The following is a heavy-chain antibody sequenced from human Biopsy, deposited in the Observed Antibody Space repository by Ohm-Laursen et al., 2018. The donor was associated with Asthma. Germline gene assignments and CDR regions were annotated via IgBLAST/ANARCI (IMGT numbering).Heavy chain of an antibody. CDR1: GFIFGDFA. CDR3: AAGPYDGTLTGHQYFEY. V-gene: IGHV3-30*04. J-gene: IGHJ4*02. CDR2: ISIEGRKT. Sequence: SLRLSCAASGFIFGDFAMHWVRQAPGKGLEWVAGISIEGRKTIDAEAVRGRFSISRDNLSKTLFLQMTSLTLEDTAVYYCAAGPYDGTLTGHQYFEYWGRGSLITVSS. D-gene: IGHD3-9*01.